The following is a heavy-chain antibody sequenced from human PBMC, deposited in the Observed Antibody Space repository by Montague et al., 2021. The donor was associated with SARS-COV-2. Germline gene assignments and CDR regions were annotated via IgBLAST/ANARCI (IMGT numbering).Heavy chain of an antibody. V-gene: IGHV4-38-2*02. J-gene: IGHJ4*02. CDR3: ARVISAVAGANFYFDY. CDR2: SDHSGIT. D-gene: IGHD4/OR15-4a*01. Sequence: SETLSLTCTVSGGSISSGSYWGWIRQPPWKGLEWIGTSDHSGITXXSPXXXSRVTISLDTSKNQFSLNLDSVTASDTAMYYFARVISAVAGANFYFDYWGQGTLVTVSS. CDR1: GGSISSGSY.